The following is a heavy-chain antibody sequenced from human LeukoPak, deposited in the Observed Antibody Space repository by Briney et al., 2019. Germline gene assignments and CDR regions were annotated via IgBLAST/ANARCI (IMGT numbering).Heavy chain of an antibody. J-gene: IGHJ4*02. CDR2: IGISGGNT. V-gene: IGHV3-48*04. CDR3: ARDHNSAFDN. D-gene: IGHD1-1*01. CDR1: GFPFSDYS. Sequence: PGGSLRLSCTASGFPFSDYSMNWVRQAPGKGLEWISYIGISGGNTNYADSVKGGFTIAADNARNSLYLQMNGLRVEHTAVYYCARDHNSAFDNWGQGTLVSVSS.